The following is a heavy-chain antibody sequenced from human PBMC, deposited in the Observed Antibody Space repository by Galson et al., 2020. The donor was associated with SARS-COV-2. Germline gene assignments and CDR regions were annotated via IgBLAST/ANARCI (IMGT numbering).Heavy chain of an antibody. D-gene: IGHD4-17*01. CDR1: GYTFTGYY. CDR2: INPNSGGT. J-gene: IGHJ4*02. V-gene: IGHV1-2*02. CDR3: ARDLRTTVTTGRGGVDY. Sequence: ASVKVSCKASGYTFTGYYMHWVRQAPGQGLEWMGWINPNSGGTNYAQKFQGRVTMTRDTSISTAYMELSRLRSDDTAVYYCARDLRTTVTTGRGGVDYWGQGTLVTVSS.